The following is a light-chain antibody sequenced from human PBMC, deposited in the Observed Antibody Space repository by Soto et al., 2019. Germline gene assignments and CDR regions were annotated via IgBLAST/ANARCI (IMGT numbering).Light chain of an antibody. CDR3: SSYAGSNNFERVVV. V-gene: IGLV2-8*01. CDR1: SSDVGGYNY. Sequence: QAVLTQPPSASGSPGQSVTISCTGTSSDVGGYNYVSWYQQHPGKAPKLMIYEVSKRPSGVPDRFSGSKSGNTASLTVSGLQAEDEADYYCSSYAGSNNFERVVVFGGGTKLTVL. CDR2: EVS. J-gene: IGLJ2*01.